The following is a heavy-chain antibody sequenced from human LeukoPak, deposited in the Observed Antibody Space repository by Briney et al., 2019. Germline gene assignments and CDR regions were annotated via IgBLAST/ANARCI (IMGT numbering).Heavy chain of an antibody. CDR3: AGVVPAATWFDP. V-gene: IGHV4-59*01. CDR1: GGSISSSY. D-gene: IGHD2-2*01. J-gene: IGHJ5*02. Sequence: PSETLSLTCTVSGGSISSSYRSWIRQPPGKGLEWIGFIYYTGSTNYNPSLKSRVTISVDTSKNQFSLKLSSVTAADTAVYYCAGVVPAATWFDPWGQGTLVTVSS. CDR2: IYYTGST.